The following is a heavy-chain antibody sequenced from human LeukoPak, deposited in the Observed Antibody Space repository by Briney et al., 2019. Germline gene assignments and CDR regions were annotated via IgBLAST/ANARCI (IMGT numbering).Heavy chain of an antibody. CDR1: GGTFSSYA. CDR3: ARGGYSYGYSPDY. Sequence: SVKVSCKASGGTFSSYAISWVRQAPGQGLEWMGGIIPIFGTANYAQKFQGRVTITADESTSTDYMELSSLRSEDTAVYYCARGGYSYGYSPDYWGQGTLVTVSS. V-gene: IGHV1-69*01. J-gene: IGHJ4*02. CDR2: IIPIFGTA. D-gene: IGHD5-18*01.